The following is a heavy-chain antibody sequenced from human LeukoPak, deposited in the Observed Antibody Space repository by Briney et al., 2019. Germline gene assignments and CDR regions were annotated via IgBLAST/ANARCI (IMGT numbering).Heavy chain of an antibody. V-gene: IGHV1-46*01. D-gene: IGHD6-6*01. CDR2: INPSGGST. CDR3: ARDRTRAARPTNWFDP. J-gene: IGHJ5*02. CDR1: GYTFTSYY. Sequence: ASVKVSGKASGYTFTSYYMHWVRQAPGQGLEWMGIINPSGGSTSYAQKFQGRVTMTRDTSTSTVYMELSSLRSEDTAVYYCARDRTRAARPTNWFDPWGQGTLVTVSS.